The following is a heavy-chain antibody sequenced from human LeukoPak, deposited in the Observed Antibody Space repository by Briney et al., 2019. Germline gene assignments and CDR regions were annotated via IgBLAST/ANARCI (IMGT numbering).Heavy chain of an antibody. V-gene: IGHV4-34*01. Sequence: SETLSLTCAVYSGSFSGYYWSWIRQPPGKGLEWIGEINHSGSTNYNPSLKSRVTISVDTSKNQFSLKLSSVTAADTAVYYCARLKLLWFGVFNYYYGMDVWGQGTTVTVSS. CDR2: INHSGST. CDR3: ARLKLLWFGVFNYYYGMDV. D-gene: IGHD3-10*01. J-gene: IGHJ6*02. CDR1: SGSFSGYY.